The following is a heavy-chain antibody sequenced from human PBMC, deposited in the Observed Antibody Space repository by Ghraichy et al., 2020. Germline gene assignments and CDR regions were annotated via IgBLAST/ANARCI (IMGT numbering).Heavy chain of an antibody. J-gene: IGHJ4*02. CDR2: IWYDGSNK. Sequence: GGSLRLSCAASGFTFSSYGMHWVRQAPGKGLEWVAVIWYDGSNKYYADSVKGRFTISRDNSKNTLYLQMNSLRAEDTAVYYCARDRKGGSSLDYWGQGTLVTVSS. V-gene: IGHV3-33*01. CDR1: GFTFSSYG. D-gene: IGHD6-6*01. CDR3: ARDRKGGSSLDY.